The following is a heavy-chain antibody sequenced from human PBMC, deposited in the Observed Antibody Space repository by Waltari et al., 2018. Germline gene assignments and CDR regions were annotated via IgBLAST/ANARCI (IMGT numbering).Heavy chain of an antibody. D-gene: IGHD4-4*01. J-gene: IGHJ6*02. Sequence: QVQLQESGPGLVKPSETLSLTCTVPGGSISSYYWSWIRQPPGKGLEWIGYIYYSGSTNYNPSLKSRVTISVDTSKNQFSLKLSSVTAADTAVYYCARWAYTVTTTKYYYYGMDVWGQGTTVTVSS. CDR2: IYYSGST. V-gene: IGHV4-59*08. CDR1: GGSISSYY. CDR3: ARWAYTVTTTKYYYYGMDV.